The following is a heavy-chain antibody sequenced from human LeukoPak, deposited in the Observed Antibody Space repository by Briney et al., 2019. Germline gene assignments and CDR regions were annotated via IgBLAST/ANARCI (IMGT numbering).Heavy chain of an antibody. D-gene: IGHD6-19*01. J-gene: IGHJ4*02. CDR3: AKVLTVPGGSRYFDY. CDR1: GFTFSTYV. Sequence: GGSLRLSCAASGFTFSTYVMSWVRQAPGKGLEWVSAIGGSDGSTYYADSVKGRFTVSRDNSKNTLYLQLNSLRVEDTAVYYCAKVLTVPGGSRYFDYWGQGTLVTVSS. CDR2: IGGSDGST. V-gene: IGHV3-23*01.